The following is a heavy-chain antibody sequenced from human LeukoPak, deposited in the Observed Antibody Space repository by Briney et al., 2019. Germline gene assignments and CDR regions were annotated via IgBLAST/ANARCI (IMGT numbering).Heavy chain of an antibody. Sequence: SETLSLTCTVSGGSISSSSYYWGWLRQPPGKGLERIGSIYYSGSTHYNPSLKSRVTLSVDTSKNQFSLKLSSVTDADTAVYYCASITGTTSPPYYYYMDVWGKGTTVTVSS. CDR3: ASITGTTSPPYYYYMDV. V-gene: IGHV4-39*01. D-gene: IGHD1-7*01. CDR1: GGSISSSSYY. J-gene: IGHJ6*03. CDR2: IYYSGST.